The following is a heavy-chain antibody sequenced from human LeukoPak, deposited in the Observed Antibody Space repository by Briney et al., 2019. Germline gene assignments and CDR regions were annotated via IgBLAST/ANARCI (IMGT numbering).Heavy chain of an antibody. CDR3: ARDSAMGSGWRTDAFDI. J-gene: IGHJ3*02. CDR1: GGSISSYY. Sequence: SETLSLTCTVSGGSISSYYWSWIRQPPGKGLEWIGYIYYSGSTNYNPSLKSRVTISVDTSKNQFSLKLRSVTAADTAVYCARDSAMGSGWRTDAFDIWGQGTMVTVSS. V-gene: IGHV4-59*12. CDR2: IYYSGST. D-gene: IGHD6-19*01.